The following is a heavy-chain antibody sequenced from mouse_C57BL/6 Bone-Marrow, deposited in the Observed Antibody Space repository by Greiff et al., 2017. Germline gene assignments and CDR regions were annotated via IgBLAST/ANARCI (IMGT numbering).Heavy chain of an antibody. CDR2: IDPSDSYT. CDR3: ARLAGFDY. D-gene: IGHD6-1*01. Sequence: QVQLQQPGAELVRPGTSVKLSCKASGYTFTSYWMHWVKQRPGQGLEWIGVIDPSDSYTNNNQKFKGKATLTVDTASSTAYMQLRSLTSEDSAVYVCARLAGFDYWGQGTTLTVSS. CDR1: GYTFTSYW. J-gene: IGHJ2*01. V-gene: IGHV1-59*01.